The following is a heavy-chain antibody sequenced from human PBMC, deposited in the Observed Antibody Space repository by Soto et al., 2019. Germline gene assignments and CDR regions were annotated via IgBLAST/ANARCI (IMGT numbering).Heavy chain of an antibody. CDR1: GYSFTDYW. CDR2: IYPGDSDT. Sequence: PGESLKISCQASGYSFTDYWIGWVRQMPGKGLEWMGIIYPGDSDTRYSPSFQGQVTISADKSISTAYLQWSSLKASDTAMYYCARASDSGSSYSPADSWGQGTLVTVSS. CDR3: ARASDSGSSYSPADS. J-gene: IGHJ4*02. V-gene: IGHV5-51*01. D-gene: IGHD3-10*01.